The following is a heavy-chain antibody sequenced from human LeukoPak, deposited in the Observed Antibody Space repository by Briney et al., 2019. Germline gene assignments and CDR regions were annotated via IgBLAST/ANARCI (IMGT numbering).Heavy chain of an antibody. D-gene: IGHD1-26*01. CDR1: GFTFSSYS. J-gene: IGHJ4*02. Sequence: GGSLRLYCAASGFTFSSYSMNWVRQAPGKGLEWVSYISSSSSTIYYADSVKGRFTISRDNAKNSLYLQMNSLRAEDTAVYYCARVRVGDPTGYWGQGTLVTVSS. CDR3: ARVRVGDPTGY. CDR2: ISSSSSTI. V-gene: IGHV3-48*01.